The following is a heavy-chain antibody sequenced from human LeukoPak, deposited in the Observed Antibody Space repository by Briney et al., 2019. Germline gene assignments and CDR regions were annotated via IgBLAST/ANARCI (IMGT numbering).Heavy chain of an antibody. Sequence: GRSLRLSCAASGFTFDDYAMTWVRQAPGKGLEWVSGISWNSDTISHADSVKGRFTISRDNAKNSLYLQMNSLRPEDTALYYCAKVAGHSSGWYDFHYWGQRTLVTVAT. CDR2: ISWNSDTI. CDR3: AKVAGHSSGWYDFHY. CDR1: GFTFDDYA. V-gene: IGHV3-9*01. J-gene: IGHJ4*02. D-gene: IGHD6-19*01.